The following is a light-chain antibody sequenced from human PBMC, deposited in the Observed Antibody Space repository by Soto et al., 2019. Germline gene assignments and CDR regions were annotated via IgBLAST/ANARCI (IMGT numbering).Light chain of an antibody. CDR3: QQYGGSALT. J-gene: IGKJ4*01. CDR2: HAS. CDR1: QSISDW. Sequence: DIQMTQSPSTLPASVGERVTITCRASQSISDWLSWYQQKPGTTPKVLINHASSLQSGVPSRFSGSGSGTDFTLSISRLEPEDFAVYYCQQYGGSALTFGGGTKVDIK. V-gene: IGKV1-5*01.